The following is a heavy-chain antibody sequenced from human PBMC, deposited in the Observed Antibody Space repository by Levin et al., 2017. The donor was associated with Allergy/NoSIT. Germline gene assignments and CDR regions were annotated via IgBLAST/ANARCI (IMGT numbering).Heavy chain of an antibody. CDR2: ISWNSGSI. D-gene: IGHD3-10*01. CDR3: AKEGTYGSGSYSSSYYYGMDG. J-gene: IGHJ6*02. CDR1: GFTFDDYA. Sequence: PGGSLRLSCAASGFTFDDYAMHWVRQAPGKGLEWVSGISWNSGSIGYADSVKGRFTISRDNAKNSLYLQMNSLRAEDTALYYCAKEGTYGSGSYSSSYYYGMDGWGQGTTVTVSS. V-gene: IGHV3-9*01.